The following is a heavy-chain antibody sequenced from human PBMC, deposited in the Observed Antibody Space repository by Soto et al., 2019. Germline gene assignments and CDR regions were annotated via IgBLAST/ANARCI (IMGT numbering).Heavy chain of an antibody. J-gene: IGHJ4*02. CDR1: GFTVSTNY. CDR3: ARGGSRRLQLLFVFDS. CDR2: IYSGGST. V-gene: IGHV3-53*01. D-gene: IGHD1-1*01. Sequence: EVQLVESGGGLIQPGGSLRLSCAAFGFTVSTNYMSWVRQAPGKGLEWVSVIYSGGSTYYADSVKDRFTISRDNSKNALYLQMNGLRAEDTAVYYCARGGSRRLQLLFVFDSWGQGTLVTVSS.